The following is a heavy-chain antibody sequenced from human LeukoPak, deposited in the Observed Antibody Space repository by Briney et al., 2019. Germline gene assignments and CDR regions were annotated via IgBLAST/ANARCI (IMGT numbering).Heavy chain of an antibody. CDR1: RYARSAGGVG. V-gene: IGHV2-5*02. J-gene: IGHJ3*01. CDR3: GQSEDYYGSVDAFDL. Sequence: SGPTVVNPTQSLTLTCPLSRYARSAGGVGVGWIRQPQGNAGECLAVRYWDEDTRYSRGLGSRLAITDDTFQDQVLLTLTNLDHGYTATYYCGQSEDYYGSVDAFDLGGRGTRVTVSS. CDR2: RYWDEDT. D-gene: IGHD3-10*01.